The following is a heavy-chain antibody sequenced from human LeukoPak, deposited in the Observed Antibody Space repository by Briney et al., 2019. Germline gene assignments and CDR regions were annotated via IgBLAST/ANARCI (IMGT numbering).Heavy chain of an antibody. CDR3: ARINTGSYFDY. CDR2: ISGSGNTI. J-gene: IGHJ4*03. CDR1: GFTFCSYE. V-gene: IGHV3-48*03. Sequence: GGSLRLSCAASGFTFCSYEMNWVRQAPGKGLEWVSYISGSGNTIYYADSVKGRFTISRDNAKNSLYLQMNSLRAEDTAVYYCARINTGSYFDYWGQGTLVTVSS. D-gene: IGHD1-26*01.